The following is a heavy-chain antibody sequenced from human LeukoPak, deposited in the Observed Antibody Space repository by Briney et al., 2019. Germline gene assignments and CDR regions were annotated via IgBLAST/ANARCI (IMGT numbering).Heavy chain of an antibody. CDR3: ARGGSGWPIDY. CDR1: GFTFSSYS. Sequence: GGSLRLSCAASGFTFSSYSMNWVRQAPGKGLEWVSSISSSSSYIYYADSVKGRFTISRDNAKNSLYLQMSSLRSEDTAVYYCARGGSGWPIDYWGQGTLVTVSS. V-gene: IGHV3-21*04. D-gene: IGHD6-19*01. CDR2: ISSSSSYI. J-gene: IGHJ4*02.